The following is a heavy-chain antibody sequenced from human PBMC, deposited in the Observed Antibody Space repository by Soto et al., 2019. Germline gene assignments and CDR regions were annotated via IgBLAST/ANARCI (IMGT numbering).Heavy chain of an antibody. V-gene: IGHV3-30*18. J-gene: IGHJ4*02. CDR2: ISYDGSYQ. Sequence: QVQLVESGGGVVQPGTSLRLSCEASGFAFNKFGMHWVRQAPGKGLEWVAFISYDGSYQYYADSVQGRLTITRDNSMNTLNMQLNSLRREDMAVYYCAKGGEVGGVLGAHLGQGTLVTVSS. CDR1: GFAFNKFG. D-gene: IGHD1-26*01. CDR3: AKGGEVGGVLGAH.